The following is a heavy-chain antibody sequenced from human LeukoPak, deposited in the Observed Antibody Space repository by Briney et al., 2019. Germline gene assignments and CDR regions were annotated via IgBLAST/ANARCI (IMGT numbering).Heavy chain of an antibody. CDR2: ISYSGST. Sequence: SETLSLTCTVSGGSISSYYWSWIRQPPGKGLEWIACISYSGSTEYNPSLKSRVTISVDTSKNQLSLKLSSVTAADTAVYYCAREPGFDSSGYLNWFDPWGQGTLVTVSS. CDR3: AREPGFDSSGYLNWFDP. CDR1: GGSISSYY. V-gene: IGHV4-59*01. J-gene: IGHJ5*02. D-gene: IGHD3-22*01.